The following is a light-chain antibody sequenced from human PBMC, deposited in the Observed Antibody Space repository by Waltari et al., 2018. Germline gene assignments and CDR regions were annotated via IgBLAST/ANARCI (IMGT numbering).Light chain of an antibody. CDR3: QQRSNWPT. J-gene: IGKJ1*01. CDR1: QSVSSD. Sequence: EIVLTQSPATLSLSPGERATLSCKASQSVSSDLAWYQQKPGQAPRPLLYDASNRATGIPARFSGSGSVTDFTLTISSLEPEDFAVYYCQQRSNWPTFGQGTKVEIK. V-gene: IGKV3-11*01. CDR2: DAS.